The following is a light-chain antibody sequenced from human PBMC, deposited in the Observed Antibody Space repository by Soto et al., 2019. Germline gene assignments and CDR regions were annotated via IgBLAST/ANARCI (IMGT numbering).Light chain of an antibody. J-gene: IGKJ1*01. V-gene: IGKV1-27*01. CDR1: EDIGHF. CDR2: ATS. Sequence: DIQMAQSPPSLARSLGDICTLTSRGSEDIGHFLAWNQQRPGTVPKLLIYATSRLQPGVPSRFSGSGSGTDFTLTINTLQPEDVATYFCLKYNKDAPGAFGQGTKV. CDR3: LKYNKDAPGA.